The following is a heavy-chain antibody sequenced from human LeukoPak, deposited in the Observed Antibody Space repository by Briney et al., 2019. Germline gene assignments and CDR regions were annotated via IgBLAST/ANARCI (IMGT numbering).Heavy chain of an antibody. D-gene: IGHD3-22*01. V-gene: IGHV4-59*01. Sequence: SETLSLTCTVSGGSISSYYWSWIRQPPGKGLEWIGEIYYSGSTNYNPSLKSRVTISVDTSKNQFSLKLSSVTAADTAVYNCARGRNYYDSTGSRTHDAFDIWGQGTMVTVSS. CDR3: ARGRNYYDSTGSRTHDAFDI. J-gene: IGHJ3*02. CDR2: IYYSGST. CDR1: GGSISSYY.